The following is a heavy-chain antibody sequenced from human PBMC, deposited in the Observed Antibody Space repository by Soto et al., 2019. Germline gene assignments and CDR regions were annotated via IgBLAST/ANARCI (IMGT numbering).Heavy chain of an antibody. V-gene: IGHV3-30-3*01. J-gene: IGHJ6*02. CDR1: GFTFSSYA. CDR3: ARDIGRGGLNWNYRYYYYGMDV. Sequence: QVQLVESGGGVVQPGRSLRLSCAASGFTFSSYAMHWVRQAPGKGLEWVAVISYDGSNKYYADSVKGRFTISRDNSKNALYLQMNRLRAEDTAVYYCARDIGRGGLNWNYRYYYYGMDVWGQGTTVTVSS. D-gene: IGHD1-7*01. CDR2: ISYDGSNK.